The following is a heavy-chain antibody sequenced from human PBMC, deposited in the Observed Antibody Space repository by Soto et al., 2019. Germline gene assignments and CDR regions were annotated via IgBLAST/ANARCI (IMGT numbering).Heavy chain of an antibody. J-gene: IGHJ4*02. CDR1: YWSFSGYY. V-gene: IGHV4-59*08. CDR3: ARAKTYFDY. Sequence: SDTLSLTSAVDYWSFSGYYCSWIRQPPGKGLEWIGYIYYSGSTNYNPSLKSRVTISVDTSKNQFSLKLSSVTAADTAVYYCARAKTYFDYWGQGTLVTVSS. CDR2: IYYSGST.